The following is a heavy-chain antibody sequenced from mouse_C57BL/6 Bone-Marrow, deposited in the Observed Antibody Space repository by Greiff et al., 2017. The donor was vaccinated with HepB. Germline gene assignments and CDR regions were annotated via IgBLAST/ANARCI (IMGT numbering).Heavy chain of an antibody. CDR3: NYYGSSPWWYFDV. CDR1: GYTFTDYE. CDR2: IDPETGGT. D-gene: IGHD1-1*01. V-gene: IGHV1-15*01. J-gene: IGHJ1*03. Sequence: VQVVESGAELVRPGASVTLSCKASGYTFTDYEMHWVKQTPVHGLEWIGAIDPETGGTAYNQKFKGKAILTADKSSGTAYMELRSLTSEDSAVYYCNYYGSSPWWYFDVWGTGTTVTVSS.